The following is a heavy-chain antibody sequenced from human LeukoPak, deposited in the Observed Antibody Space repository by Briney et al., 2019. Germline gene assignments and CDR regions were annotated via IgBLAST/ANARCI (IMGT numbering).Heavy chain of an antibody. D-gene: IGHD6-13*01. Sequence: ASLKGYCNASGYTFTRYYMHWTQQAPGEGVLCLGWMNHNSGDTNYAQKFQGSVNMTRDTSISTAYMEMSRVRSDETAVYYCARVRYSSSWYGFDYWGQGTLVTVSS. J-gene: IGHJ4*02. CDR3: ARVRYSSSWYGFDY. CDR1: GYTFTRYY. CDR2: MNHNSGDT. V-gene: IGHV1-2*02.